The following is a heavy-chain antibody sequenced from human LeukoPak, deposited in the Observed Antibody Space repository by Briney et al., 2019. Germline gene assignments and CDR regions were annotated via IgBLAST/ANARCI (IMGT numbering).Heavy chain of an antibody. J-gene: IGHJ4*02. CDR2: INPNSGGT. Sequence: GASVKVSCKASGYTFTDHFMQWVRHAPGQGLEWMGWINPNSGGTSYAQKFKGRVTMTRDTSINTVHMELSRLGSDDTAVYYCARDYELGTPGSAYEFFDYWGQGTLVTVSS. V-gene: IGHV1-2*02. D-gene: IGHD3-10*01. CDR1: GYTFTDHF. CDR3: ARDYELGTPGSAYEFFDY.